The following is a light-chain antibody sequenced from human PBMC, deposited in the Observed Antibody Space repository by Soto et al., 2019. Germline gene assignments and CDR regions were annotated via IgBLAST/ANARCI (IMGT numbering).Light chain of an antibody. CDR1: QDIATY. Sequence: DIQMTQSPSSLSASVGNRVNITCQASQDIATYLNLCQQKPGKATNLLIYDASNLETGVPSRFSGSGSGTDFTLTISCLQSEDFATYYCQQYYSYPRTFGQGTKVDIK. CDR2: DAS. V-gene: IGKV1-33*01. CDR3: QQYYSYPRT. J-gene: IGKJ1*01.